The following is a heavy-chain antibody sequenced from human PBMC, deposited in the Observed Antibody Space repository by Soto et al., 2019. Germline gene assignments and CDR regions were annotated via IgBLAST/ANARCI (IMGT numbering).Heavy chain of an antibody. CDR3: VKDRVPGAYGHYYGMDV. V-gene: IGHV3-30*18. D-gene: IGHD5-12*01. Sequence: GGSLRLSCRVSGFTFNNSGMHWVRQAPGKGLEWMAVISYDGSEKHYADSMKGRLTISRDNSKDTLHLQMNSLRAEDTAIYFCVKDRVPGAYGHYYGMDVWGQGTTVTV. J-gene: IGHJ6*02. CDR1: GFTFNNSG. CDR2: ISYDGSEK.